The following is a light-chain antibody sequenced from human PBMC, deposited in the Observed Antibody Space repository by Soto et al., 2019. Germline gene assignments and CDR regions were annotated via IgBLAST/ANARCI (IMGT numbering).Light chain of an antibody. CDR1: SSNIGNNA. V-gene: IGLV1-44*01. CDR3: AAWGDNLNGWV. J-gene: IGLJ3*02. CDR2: DNI. Sequence: QTVVTQPPSASGTPGQRVTISCSGSSSNIGNNAVNWYQQFPGTAPKLLIYDNIQRPSGVPDRFSGSKSGTSASLAISGLQSEDEADYYCAAWGDNLNGWVFGGGTQLTVL.